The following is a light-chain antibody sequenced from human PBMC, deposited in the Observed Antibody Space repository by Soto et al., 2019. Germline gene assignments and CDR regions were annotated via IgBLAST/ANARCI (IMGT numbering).Light chain of an antibody. CDR3: CSYAGSSTFVV. V-gene: IGLV2-23*03. Sequence: SALTQPASVSGSPGQSITISCTGTSSDVGSYNLVSWYQQHPGKAPKLMIYEGSERPSGVSNRFSGSKSGNTASLTISGLQAEDEADYYCCSYAGSSTFVVFGGGTKVTVL. CDR1: SSDVGSYNL. J-gene: IGLJ2*01. CDR2: EGS.